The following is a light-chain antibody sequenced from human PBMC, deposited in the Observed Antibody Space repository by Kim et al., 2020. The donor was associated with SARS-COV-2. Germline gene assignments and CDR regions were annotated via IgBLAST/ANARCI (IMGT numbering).Light chain of an antibody. J-gene: IGKJ4*01. Sequence: SASVGNRVTIACRASQSISSYLNWYQQKPGKAPKLLIYAASSLQSGVPSRFSGSGSGTDFTLTISSLQPEDFATYYCQQSYSTPLTFGGGTKVEI. CDR3: QQSYSTPLT. CDR2: AAS. CDR1: QSISSY. V-gene: IGKV1-39*01.